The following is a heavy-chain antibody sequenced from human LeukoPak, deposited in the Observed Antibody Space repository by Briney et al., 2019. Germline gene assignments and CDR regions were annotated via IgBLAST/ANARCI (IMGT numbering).Heavy chain of an antibody. CDR1: GFTFSTHN. J-gene: IGHJ1*01. Sequence: GSLRLSCAASGFTFSTHNMNWVRQAPGKGLEWVSYISSSSGAIYYADFVKGRFTISRDNAKNSLYLQMNSLRVEDTAVYYCATYSSSNGREFQYWGQGTLVTVSS. D-gene: IGHD2-2*01. CDR2: ISSSSGAI. CDR3: ATYSSSNGREFQY. V-gene: IGHV3-48*01.